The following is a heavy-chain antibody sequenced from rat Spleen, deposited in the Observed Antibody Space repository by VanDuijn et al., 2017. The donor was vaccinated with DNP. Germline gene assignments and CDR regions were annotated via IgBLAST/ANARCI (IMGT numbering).Heavy chain of an antibody. Sequence: EVQLVESGGGLVQPGRSLKLSCAASGFTFRNYGMAWVRQAPTKGLEWVASISTVGDSSSYRGSVKGRFTISKDNTKSTLYLQMDSLRSEDTATYYCARETARVPMDAWGQGTSVTVSS. V-gene: IGHV5-27*01. CDR3: ARETARVPMDA. J-gene: IGHJ4*01. D-gene: IGHD1-4*01. CDR2: ISTVGDSS. CDR1: GFTFRNYG.